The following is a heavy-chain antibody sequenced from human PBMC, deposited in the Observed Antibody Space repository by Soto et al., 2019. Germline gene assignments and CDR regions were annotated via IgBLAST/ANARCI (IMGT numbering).Heavy chain of an antibody. D-gene: IGHD2-2*01. J-gene: IGHJ3*02. Sequence: ASVKVSCKASGYTFTGYYMHWVRQAPGQGLEWMGWINPNSGGTNYAQKFQGWVTMTRDTSISTAYMELSRLRSDDTAVYYCARGQSSVPAAIAPSDAFDIWGQGTMVTVSS. CDR3: ARGQSSVPAAIAPSDAFDI. CDR1: GYTFTGYY. CDR2: INPNSGGT. V-gene: IGHV1-2*04.